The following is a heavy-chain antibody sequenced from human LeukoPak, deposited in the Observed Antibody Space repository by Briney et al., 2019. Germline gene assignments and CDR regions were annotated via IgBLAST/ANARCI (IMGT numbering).Heavy chain of an antibody. Sequence: SETLSLTCAVYGGSFSGYYWSWIRQPPGKGLEWIGEINHSGSTNYNPSLKSRVTISVDTSKNQFSLKLSSVTAADTAVYYCARGLVRGGCSSTSCSNWFDPWGQGTLVTVSS. J-gene: IGHJ5*02. V-gene: IGHV4-34*01. CDR2: INHSGST. CDR3: ARGLVRGGCSSTSCSNWFDP. CDR1: GGSFSGYY. D-gene: IGHD2-2*01.